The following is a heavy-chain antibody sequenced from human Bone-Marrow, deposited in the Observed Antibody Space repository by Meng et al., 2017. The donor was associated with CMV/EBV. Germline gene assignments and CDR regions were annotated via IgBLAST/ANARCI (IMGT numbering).Heavy chain of an antibody. D-gene: IGHD3-22*01. J-gene: IGHJ4*02. CDR3: ASNGRDYYDSSGYYLYYFDY. CDR1: GGTFSSYA. Sequence: SVKVSCKASGGTFSSYAISWVRQAPGQGLEWMGGIIPIFGTANYAQKFQGRVTITTDESTSTAYMELSSLRSEDTAVYYCASNGRDYYDSSGYYLYYFDYWGQGTLVTGSS. CDR2: IIPIFGTA. V-gene: IGHV1-69*05.